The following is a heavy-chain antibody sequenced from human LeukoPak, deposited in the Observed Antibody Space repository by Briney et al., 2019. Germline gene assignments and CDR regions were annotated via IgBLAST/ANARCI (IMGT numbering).Heavy chain of an antibody. CDR1: GYTFTGYY. J-gene: IGHJ4*02. V-gene: IGHV1-2*02. CDR3: ASADLDFWSGYYVY. Sequence: ASVRVSCKASGYTFTGYYMHWVRQAPGQGLEWMGWINPNSGGTNYAQKFQGRVTMTRDTSISTAYMELSRLRSDDTAVYYCASADLDFWSGYYVYWGQGTLVTVSS. CDR2: INPNSGGT. D-gene: IGHD3-3*01.